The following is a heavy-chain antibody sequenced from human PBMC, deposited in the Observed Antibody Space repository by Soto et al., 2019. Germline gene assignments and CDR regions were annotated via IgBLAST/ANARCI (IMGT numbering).Heavy chain of an antibody. D-gene: IGHD3-10*01. CDR3: AKDNLWFGEGGSWFDP. V-gene: IGHV3-9*01. CDR1: GFTFDDYA. CDR2: ISWNSGSI. J-gene: IGHJ5*02. Sequence: GGSLRLSCAASGFTFDDYAMHWVRQAPGKGLEWVSGISWNSGSIGYADSVKGRFTISRDNAKNSLYLQMNSLRAEDTALYYCAKDNLWFGEGGSWFDPWGQGTLVTVSS.